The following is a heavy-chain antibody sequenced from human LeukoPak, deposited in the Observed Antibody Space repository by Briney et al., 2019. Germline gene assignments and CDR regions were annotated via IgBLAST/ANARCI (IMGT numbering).Heavy chain of an antibody. CDR2: IYYSGST. Sequence: SETLSLTCTVAGGSIRSSSYYWGWIRQPPGKGLEWIGSIYYSGSTYYNPSLKSRVTISVDTSKNQFSLKLSSVTAADTAVYYCARDKYSGSYPLDYWGQGTLVTVSS. CDR1: GGSIRSSSYY. V-gene: IGHV4-39*07. CDR3: ARDKYSGSYPLDY. D-gene: IGHD1-26*01. J-gene: IGHJ4*02.